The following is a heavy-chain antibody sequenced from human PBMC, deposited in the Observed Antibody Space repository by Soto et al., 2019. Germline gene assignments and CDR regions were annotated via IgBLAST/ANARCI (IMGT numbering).Heavy chain of an antibody. V-gene: IGHV4-59*08. Sequence: PSETLSLTCTVSGGSISSHFWSWIRQPPGKGLEWIAYIYYTGSPNYNPSLQSRVTVSVDTSKNQFSLKLSSVTAADTAVYYCARHRYSYGVYYFDYWGQGPLVTVSS. CDR2: IYYTGSP. J-gene: IGHJ4*02. D-gene: IGHD5-18*01. CDR1: GGSISSHF. CDR3: ARHRYSYGVYYFDY.